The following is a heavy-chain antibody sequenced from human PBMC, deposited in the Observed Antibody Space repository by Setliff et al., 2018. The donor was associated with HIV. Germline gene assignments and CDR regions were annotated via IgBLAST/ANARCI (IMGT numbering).Heavy chain of an antibody. CDR3: ARTLSTMVKTDGYYDYYYMDV. CDR1: GFTFKNAW. V-gene: IGHV4-59*12. CDR2: IFYSGST. Sequence: GSLRLSCAASGFTFKNAWMNWVRQAPGKGLEWIGYIFYSGSTNYNPSLKSRVTMSVDTSKNQFSLNLNSVTAADTAVYYCARTLSTMVKTDGYYDYYYMDVWGKGTTVTVSS. D-gene: IGHD3-10*01. J-gene: IGHJ6*03.